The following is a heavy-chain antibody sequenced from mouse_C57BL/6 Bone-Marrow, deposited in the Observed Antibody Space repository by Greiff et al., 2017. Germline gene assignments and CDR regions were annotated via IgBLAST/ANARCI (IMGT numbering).Heavy chain of an antibody. CDR2: IYPSDSET. V-gene: IGHV1-61*01. Sequence: QVQLQQPGAELVRPGSSVKLSCKASGYTFTSYWMDWVKQRPGQGLAWIGNIYPSDSETHYNQKFKDKATLTVDKSSSTAYMQLSSRTSEDSAVYYCARDSSGRYYCDYWGQGTTLTVSS. CDR3: ARDSSGRYYCDY. D-gene: IGHD3-2*02. CDR1: GYTFTSYW. J-gene: IGHJ2*01.